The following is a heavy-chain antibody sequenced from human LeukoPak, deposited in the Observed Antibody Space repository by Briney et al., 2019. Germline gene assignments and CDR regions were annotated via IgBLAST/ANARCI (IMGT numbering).Heavy chain of an antibody. CDR1: GFTFSSYS. Sequence: GGSLRLSCAASGFTFSSYSMNWVRQAPGKGPEWVSYISSSSNTIYYADSVKGRFTISRDNAKNSLYLQMNSLRDEDTAVYYCARDHPSITMVRGVTTPFDYWGQGTLVTVSS. V-gene: IGHV3-48*02. CDR2: ISSSSNTI. D-gene: IGHD3-10*01. J-gene: IGHJ4*02. CDR3: ARDHPSITMVRGVTTPFDY.